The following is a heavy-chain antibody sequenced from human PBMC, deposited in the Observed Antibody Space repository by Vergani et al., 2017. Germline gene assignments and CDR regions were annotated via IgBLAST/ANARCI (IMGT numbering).Heavy chain of an antibody. CDR3: AKDLGTSSGGGWFDP. V-gene: IGHV3-9*02. Sequence: EVQLEESGGGLVLPGRSLRLSCVASGFTSAVYAMHWVRQAPGKGLEWVSGISWNSNSIGYADSVKGRFTISRDNAKNSLYLQMYSLRAEDTALYYCAKDLGTSSGGGWFDPWGQGTLVTVSS. J-gene: IGHJ5*02. CDR1: GFTSAVYA. CDR2: ISWNSNSI. D-gene: IGHD6-6*01.